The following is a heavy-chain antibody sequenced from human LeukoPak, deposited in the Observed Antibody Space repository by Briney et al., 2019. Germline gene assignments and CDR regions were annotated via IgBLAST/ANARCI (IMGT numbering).Heavy chain of an antibody. Sequence: GGSLRLSCAASGFTVSSNYMSWVRQAPGKGLEWVSVIYSGGSTYYADSVKGRFTISRDNSKNTLYLQMNSLRAEDTAVYYCARVGPDYYYYYGMDVWGQGTTVTVSS. J-gene: IGHJ6*02. CDR2: IYSGGST. V-gene: IGHV3-66*01. CDR1: GFTVSSNY. CDR3: ARVGPDYYYYYGMDV.